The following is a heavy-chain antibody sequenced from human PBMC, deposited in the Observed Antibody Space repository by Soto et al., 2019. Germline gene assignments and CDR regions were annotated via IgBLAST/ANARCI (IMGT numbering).Heavy chain of an antibody. D-gene: IGHD3-16*01. CDR2: TYSKGGST. Sequence: EVQLVESGGGLVQPGGSLRLSCSASGFTISSYAMHWVRQAPGKGLEYVSVTYSKGGSTYYADSVKGRFTISTDNSKNTLNLQMSSLRAEDTAVYYCVRDFLGFDYWGQGNLVTVSS. CDR3: VRDFLGFDY. V-gene: IGHV3-64D*08. CDR1: GFTISSYA. J-gene: IGHJ4*02.